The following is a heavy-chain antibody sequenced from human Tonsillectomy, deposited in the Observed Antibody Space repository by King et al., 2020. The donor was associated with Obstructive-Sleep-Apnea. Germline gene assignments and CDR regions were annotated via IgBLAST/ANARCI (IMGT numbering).Heavy chain of an antibody. D-gene: IGHD3-3*01. CDR2: INPNSGGT. V-gene: IGHV1-2*04. CDR1: GYTFTGYY. CDR3: ARGMNYDFRVMDV. J-gene: IGHJ6*02. Sequence: VQLVESGGEVKKPGASVKVSCKASGYTFTGYYMHWVRQAPGQGLEWMGWINPNSGGTNYAQKFQGWGTMTRDTSISTAYMEVSRLRSDDTAVYYCARGMNYDFRVMDVWGQGTTVTVSS.